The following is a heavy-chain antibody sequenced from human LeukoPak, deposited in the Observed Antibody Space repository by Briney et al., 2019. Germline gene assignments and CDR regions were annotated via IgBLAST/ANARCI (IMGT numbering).Heavy chain of an antibody. CDR2: ISMSSGTI. Sequence: GESLRLSCAASGFTFSSYSMNWVRQAPGKGLEWVSYISMSSGTIYYADSVKGRFTISRDSAKSSLYLQMNSLRAEDTAVYYCARSRTLVGHGMDVWGQGTTVTVSS. V-gene: IGHV3-48*01. CDR1: GFTFSSYS. D-gene: IGHD3-9*01. J-gene: IGHJ6*02. CDR3: ARSRTLVGHGMDV.